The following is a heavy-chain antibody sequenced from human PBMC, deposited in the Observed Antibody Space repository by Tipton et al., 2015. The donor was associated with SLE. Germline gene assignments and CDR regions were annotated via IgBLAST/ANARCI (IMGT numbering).Heavy chain of an antibody. V-gene: IGHV3-53*01. Sequence: SLRLSCAASGFTVSNNYMSWVRQAPGKGLEWVSVIYSGGGTTYYADSVKGRFTISRDNSKNTLYLQMNSLRAEDTAVFYCARYGDYGPLRHWGQGTLVTVSS. CDR1: GFTVSNNY. J-gene: IGHJ4*02. CDR3: ARYGDYGPLRH. D-gene: IGHD2-21*01. CDR2: IYSGGGTT.